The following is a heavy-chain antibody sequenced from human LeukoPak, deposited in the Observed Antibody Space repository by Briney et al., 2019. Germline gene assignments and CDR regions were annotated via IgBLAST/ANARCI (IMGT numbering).Heavy chain of an antibody. CDR1: GFTFSTNS. CDR2: ITSSSSYI. CDR3: ARDRGAFWYDSSGFAFDI. J-gene: IGHJ3*02. Sequence: GGSLGLSCAASGFTFSTNSMHWVRQAPGKGLEWVSSITSSSSYIFYADSVTGRFTISRDNAKKSLYLQMNSLRAEDTAVYYCARDRGAFWYDSSGFAFDIWGQGTMVTVSS. V-gene: IGHV3-21*01. D-gene: IGHD3-22*01.